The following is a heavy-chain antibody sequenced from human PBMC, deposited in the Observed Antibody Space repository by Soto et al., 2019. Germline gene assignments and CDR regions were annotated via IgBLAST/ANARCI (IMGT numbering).Heavy chain of an antibody. CDR1: GGTFSSYG. Sequence: CXASGGTFSSYGISCVRQAPGQGLEWMGGIIPIFGTANYAQKFQGRVTITADESTSTAYMELSSLRSEDTAVYYCARRLGISGSYYEHYYGMDVWGQGTTVTVSS. CDR3: ARRLGISGSYYEHYYGMDV. D-gene: IGHD1-26*01. V-gene: IGHV1-69*01. J-gene: IGHJ6*02. CDR2: IIPIFGTA.